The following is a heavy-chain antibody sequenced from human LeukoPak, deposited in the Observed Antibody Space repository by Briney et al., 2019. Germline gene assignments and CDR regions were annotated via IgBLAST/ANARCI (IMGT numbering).Heavy chain of an antibody. CDR3: ANDGLYGDSNY. Sequence: GGSLRLSCAMSGITFDDYGMHWVRQPPGRGLEWVAFVRHDGSKEHYADSVKGRFTISRDTSRNSLFLQMTSVTSDDTALYYCANDGLYGDSNYWGQGTLVTVSS. J-gene: IGHJ4*02. CDR2: VRHDGSKE. V-gene: IGHV3-30*02. CDR1: GITFDDYG. D-gene: IGHD4-17*01.